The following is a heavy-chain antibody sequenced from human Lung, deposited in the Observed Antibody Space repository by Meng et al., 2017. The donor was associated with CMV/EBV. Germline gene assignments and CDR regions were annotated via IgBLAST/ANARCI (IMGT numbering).Heavy chain of an antibody. CDR2: IRGAST. CDR3: AKPRPEEIRLVTPFDS. CDR1: GFTFSNYG. D-gene: IGHD5-18*01. Sequence: GGSLRLSCAASGFTFSNYGMSWVRQAPGKGLEWVSAIRGASTYYADSVKGRFTISRDNSKNSLYLQMNTLRAEDTAVYYCAKPRPEEIRLVTPFDSWSQGTLVXVSS. J-gene: IGHJ4*02. V-gene: IGHV3-23*01.